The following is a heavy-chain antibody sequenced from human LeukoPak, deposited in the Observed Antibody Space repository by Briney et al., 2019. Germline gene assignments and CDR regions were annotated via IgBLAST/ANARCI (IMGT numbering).Heavy chain of an antibody. CDR2: IYPGDSDT. D-gene: IGHD6-13*01. CDR3: ARHGAYSSSSYYFDY. J-gene: IGHJ4*02. CDR1: GYSFTSYW. Sequence: GESLKISCKGSGYSFTSYWIGWVRQMPGEGLEWMGIIYPGDSDTRYSPSFQGQVTISADKSISIAYLQWSSLKASDTAMYYCARHGAYSSSSYYFDYRGQGTLVTVSS. V-gene: IGHV5-51*01.